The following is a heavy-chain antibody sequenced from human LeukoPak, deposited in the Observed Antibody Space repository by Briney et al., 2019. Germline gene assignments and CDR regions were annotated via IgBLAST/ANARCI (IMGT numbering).Heavy chain of an antibody. CDR1: GFTFSTYI. CDR3: ARDLGYSYGVYFDY. CDR2: ISSSSSTI. J-gene: IGHJ4*02. Sequence: GGSLRLSCAASGFTFSTYIMNWVRQAPGKGLEWVSYISSSSSTIYYADSVKGRFTISRDNAKNSLYLQMNSLRDEDTAVYYCARDLGYSYGVYFDYWGQGTLVTVSS. V-gene: IGHV3-48*02. D-gene: IGHD5-18*01.